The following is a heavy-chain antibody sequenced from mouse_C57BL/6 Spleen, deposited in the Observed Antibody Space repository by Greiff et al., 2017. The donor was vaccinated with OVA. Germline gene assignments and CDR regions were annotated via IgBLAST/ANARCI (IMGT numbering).Heavy chain of an antibody. V-gene: IGHV5-17*01. Sequence: DVHLVESGGGLVKPGGSLKLSCAASGFTFSDYGMHWVRQAPEKGLEWVAYISSGSSTIYYADTVKGRFTISRDNAKNTLFLQMTSLRSEDTAMYYCATGYYGSSRAMDYWGQGTSVTVSS. CDR1: GFTFSDYG. CDR2: ISSGSSTI. D-gene: IGHD1-1*01. CDR3: ATGYYGSSRAMDY. J-gene: IGHJ4*01.